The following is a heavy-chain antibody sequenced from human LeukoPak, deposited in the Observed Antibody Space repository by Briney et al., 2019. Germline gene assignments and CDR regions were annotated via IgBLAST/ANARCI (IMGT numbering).Heavy chain of an antibody. CDR1: GFTFSTYS. D-gene: IGHD4-23*01. CDR3: ARGSIRWAFDI. CDR2: ISSSSSTI. Sequence: GGSLRLSCAASGFTFSTYSMNWVRQVPGKGLGWVSYISSSSSTIYYADSVKGRFTISRDYAKNSLYLQMNSLRAEDTAVYHCARGSIRWAFDIWGQGTMVSVSS. J-gene: IGHJ3*02. V-gene: IGHV3-48*01.